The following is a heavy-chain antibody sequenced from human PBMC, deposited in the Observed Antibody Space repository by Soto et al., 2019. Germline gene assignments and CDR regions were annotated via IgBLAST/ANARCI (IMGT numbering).Heavy chain of an antibody. D-gene: IGHD1-26*01. CDR3: TQVYGSGSWGWYFHS. CDR1: GFSLTTTGVG. CDR2: VFWDGGE. V-gene: IGHV2-5*02. Sequence: QITLRESGPSLVKPTETLTLTCTFSGFSLTTTGVGVGSIRQPPGKALEWLAVVFWDGGERYSPSLKSRVTITKDTSKDQVVLTMTNMDPADTATYYCTQVYGSGSWGWYFHSWGQGTLVTVSS. J-gene: IGHJ4*02.